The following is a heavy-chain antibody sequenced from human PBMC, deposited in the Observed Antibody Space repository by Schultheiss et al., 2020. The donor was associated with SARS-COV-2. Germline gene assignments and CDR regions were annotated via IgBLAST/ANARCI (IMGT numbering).Heavy chain of an antibody. CDR1: GFTFSSYA. CDR3: ARGGDIVVVVAASDGFDI. D-gene: IGHD2-15*01. V-gene: IGHV3-64*04. J-gene: IGHJ3*02. CDR2: ISSNGGST. Sequence: GGSLRLSCSASGFTFSSYAMHWVRQAPGKGLEYVSGISSNGGSTHYADAVKGRFTISRDNSKNTLYLQMNSLRPEDTAVYYCARGGDIVVVVAASDGFDIWGRGGMVTVAS.